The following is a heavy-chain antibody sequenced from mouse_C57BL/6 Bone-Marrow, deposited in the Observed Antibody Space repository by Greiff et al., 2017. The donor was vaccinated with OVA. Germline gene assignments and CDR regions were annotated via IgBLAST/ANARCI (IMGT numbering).Heavy chain of an antibody. CDR1: GYTFTSYW. D-gene: IGHD2-4*01. Sequence: VQLQQPGAELVKPGASVKLSCKASGYTFTSYWMHWVKQRPGQGLEWIGMIHPNSGSTNYNEKFKSKATLTVDKSSSTAYMQLSSLTSEDSAVYYCARWNYDYDKRYFFDYWGQGTTLTVSS. CDR2: IHPNSGST. V-gene: IGHV1-64*01. J-gene: IGHJ2*01. CDR3: ARWNYDYDKRYFFDY.